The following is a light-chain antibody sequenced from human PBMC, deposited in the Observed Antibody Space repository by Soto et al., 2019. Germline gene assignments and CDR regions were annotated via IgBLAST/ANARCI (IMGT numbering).Light chain of an antibody. J-gene: IGKJ5*01. V-gene: IGKV3-20*01. CDR1: QSVRSSY. CDR2: GAS. CDR3: QQYGSSPIT. Sequence: EIVLTQSPGTLSLSPGERVTLSCRASQSVRSSYLAWYQQKPDQAPRLLIYGASSRATGIPDRFSGSGSGTDFTLPISRLEPEDFAVYYCQQYGSSPITFGQGTRLEIK.